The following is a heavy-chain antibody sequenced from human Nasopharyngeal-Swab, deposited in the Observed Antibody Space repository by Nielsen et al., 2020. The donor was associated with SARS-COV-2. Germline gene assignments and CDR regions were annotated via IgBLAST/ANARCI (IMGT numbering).Heavy chain of an antibody. Sequence: SVKVSCKASGYTFTSYGISWVRQAPGQGLEWMGRIIPILGIANYAQKFQGRVTITADKSTSTAYMELSSLRSEDTAVYYCAWEEPALVGATFDYWGQGTLVTVSS. CDR1: GYTFTSYG. CDR2: IIPILGIA. J-gene: IGHJ4*02. D-gene: IGHD1-26*01. CDR3: AWEEPALVGATFDY. V-gene: IGHV1-69*04.